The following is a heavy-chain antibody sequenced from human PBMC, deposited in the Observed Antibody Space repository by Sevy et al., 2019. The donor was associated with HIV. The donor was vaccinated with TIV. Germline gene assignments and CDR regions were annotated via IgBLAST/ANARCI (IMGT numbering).Heavy chain of an antibody. CDR2: ISSSSSTI. D-gene: IGHD5-12*01. CDR3: ARNPPRDDYAFDY. V-gene: IGHV3-48*02. J-gene: IGHJ4*02. CDR1: GFTFSSYS. Sequence: GESLKISCAASGFTFSSYSMNWVRQAPGKGLEWVSYISSSSSTIYYADSVKGRFTISRDNVKNSLYLQMNSLRDEDTAVYYCARNPPRDDYAFDYWGQGTLVTVSS.